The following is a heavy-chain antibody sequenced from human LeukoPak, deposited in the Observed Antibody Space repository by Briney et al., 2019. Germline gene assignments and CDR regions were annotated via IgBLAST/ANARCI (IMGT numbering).Heavy chain of an antibody. J-gene: IGHJ5*02. CDR3: VHRTAAGLKNWFDP. Sequence: SGPTLVKPTQTLTLTCTFSGFSLRTSGVGVGWIRQPPGKALEWLALIYWDDDKRYSPSLKSRLTITKDTSKNQVVLTMTNMDPVDTATYYCVHRTAAGLKNWFDPWGQGTLVTVSS. V-gene: IGHV2-5*02. CDR1: GFSLRTSGVG. D-gene: IGHD6-13*01. CDR2: IYWDDDK.